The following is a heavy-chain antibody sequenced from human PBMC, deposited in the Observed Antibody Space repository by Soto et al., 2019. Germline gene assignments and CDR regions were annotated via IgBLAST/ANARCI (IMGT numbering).Heavy chain of an antibody. CDR1: GFTFDDYA. V-gene: IGHV3-9*01. J-gene: IGHJ4*02. CDR3: AASDY. Sequence: EVQLVESGGGLVQPGRSLRLSCAASGFTFDDYAMHWVRQAPGKGLEWVSGISWNSGSIGYADSVKGRFTISRDNAKNSLYLQMSSLRAEDTALYYCAASDYWGQGTLVTVSS. CDR2: ISWNSGSI.